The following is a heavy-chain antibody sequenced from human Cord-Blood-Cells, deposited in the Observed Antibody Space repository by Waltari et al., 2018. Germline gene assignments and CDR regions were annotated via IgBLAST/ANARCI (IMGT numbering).Heavy chain of an antibody. CDR1: GGPFSSYA. V-gene: IGHV1-69*01. CDR2: ISPIFGTA. D-gene: IGHD6-6*01. J-gene: IGHJ4*02. Sequence: VQLVQSGAEVMKPGSSVKVSCKASGGPFSSYAISLVRRAPGQGLAWMGGISPIFGTANYAQKFQGRVTITADESTSTAYMELSSLRSEDTAVYYCARVSSSSSVYFDYWGQGTLVTVSS. CDR3: ARVSSSSSVYFDY.